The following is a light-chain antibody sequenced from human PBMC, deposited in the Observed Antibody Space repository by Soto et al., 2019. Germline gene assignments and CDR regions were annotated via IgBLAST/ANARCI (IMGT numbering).Light chain of an antibody. V-gene: IGLV2-14*01. CDR2: DVS. J-gene: IGLJ1*01. CDR1: SRDVGGYNY. Sequence: QSVLTQPASVSGSPGQSITISCTGTSRDVGGYNYVSWYQQHPGKAHKLMIYDVSNRPSGVSNRFSGSKSGNTASLTISGLQAEDEADYYCSSYTSSSPYVFGTGTKVT. CDR3: SSYTSSSPYV.